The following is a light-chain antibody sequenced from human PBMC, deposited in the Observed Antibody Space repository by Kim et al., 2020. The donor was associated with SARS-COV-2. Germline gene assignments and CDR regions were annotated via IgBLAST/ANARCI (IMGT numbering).Light chain of an antibody. CDR1: QTINSY. Sequence: DIQMTQFPTSLSASVGDRVTITCRASQTINSYLNWYQEKPGKAPKLLIYGASSLQSGVPSRFSGSGSGTDFTLTISSLQPEDFATYHCQQSYSIPHAFGQGTKLE. V-gene: IGKV1-39*01. CDR3: QQSYSIPHA. CDR2: GAS. J-gene: IGKJ2*01.